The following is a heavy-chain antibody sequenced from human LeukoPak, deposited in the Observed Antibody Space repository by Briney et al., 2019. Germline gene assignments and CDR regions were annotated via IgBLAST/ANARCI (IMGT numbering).Heavy chain of an antibody. J-gene: IGHJ4*02. CDR3: AKVLRRTLLWFGESRFDY. Sequence: GGPLRLSCAASGFTFSSYAMSWVREAPGKGLEWVSAISGSGGSTYYADSVKGRFTISRDNSKNTLYPQMNSLRAEDTAVYYCAKVLRRTLLWFGESRFDYWGQGTLVTVSS. CDR1: GFTFSSYA. D-gene: IGHD3-10*01. V-gene: IGHV3-23*01. CDR2: ISGSGGST.